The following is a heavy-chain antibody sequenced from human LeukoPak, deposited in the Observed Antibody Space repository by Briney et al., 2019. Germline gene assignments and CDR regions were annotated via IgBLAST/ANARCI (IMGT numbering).Heavy chain of an antibody. Sequence: GGSLRLSCAASGFTFSDYYMSWIRQAPGKGLEWVSYISSSGSTIYYADSVKGRFTISRDNAKNSLYLQMNSLRAEDTAVYYCARDEGNLAYSHYGFDYWGQGTLVTVSS. J-gene: IGHJ4*02. CDR2: ISSSGSTI. CDR3: ARDEGNLAYSHYGFDY. V-gene: IGHV3-11*01. D-gene: IGHD4-11*01. CDR1: GFTFSDYY.